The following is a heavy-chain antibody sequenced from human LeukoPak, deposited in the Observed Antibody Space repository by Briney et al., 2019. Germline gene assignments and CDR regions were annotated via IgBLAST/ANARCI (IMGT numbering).Heavy chain of an antibody. V-gene: IGHV4-59*01. CDR3: AGQLAVAGTLFDY. Sequence: SETLSLTCTVSGDPISRYHWSWTRKPPGKGLEWIGYNYHSGSTNYNPSLKRRVAISQDTPKNQLAPKLNHVTAADTAVYYWAGQLAVAGTLFDYWGQGTLVTVSS. D-gene: IGHD6-19*01. CDR1: GDPISRYH. CDR2: NYHSGST. J-gene: IGHJ4*02.